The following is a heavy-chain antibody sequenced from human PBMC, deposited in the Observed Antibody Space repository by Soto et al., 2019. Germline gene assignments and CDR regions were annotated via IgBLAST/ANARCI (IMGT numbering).Heavy chain of an antibody. CDR3: ARRNIVATIKLYYYYYGMDV. CDR2: IYYSGST. J-gene: IGHJ6*02. V-gene: IGHV4-39*01. CDR1: GGSISSSSYY. D-gene: IGHD5-12*01. Sequence: QLQLQESGPGLVKPSETLSLTCTVSGGSISSSSYYWGWIRQPPGKGLEWIGSIYYSGSTYYNPSLKSRVTISVDTSKNQFSLKLSSVTAADTAVYYCARRNIVATIKLYYYYYGMDVWGQGTTVTVSS.